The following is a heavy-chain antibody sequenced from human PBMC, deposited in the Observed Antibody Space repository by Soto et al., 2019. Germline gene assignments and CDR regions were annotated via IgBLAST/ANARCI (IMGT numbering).Heavy chain of an antibody. CDR2: ISGSADGT. CDR3: AKDTVGGYSFWSGYYSDGLDV. Sequence: EVKLLESGGGLAQPGGSLRLSCVGSGFTFDGYAISWVRQAPGERLQWIAAISGSADGTDYAHSVRGRFTISRDNAKKTVHLQIDSLRVEDTAVYFCAKDTVGGYSFWSGYYSDGLDVWGQGTLVTVS. J-gene: IGHJ3*01. D-gene: IGHD3-3*01. V-gene: IGHV3-23*01. CDR1: GFTFDGYA.